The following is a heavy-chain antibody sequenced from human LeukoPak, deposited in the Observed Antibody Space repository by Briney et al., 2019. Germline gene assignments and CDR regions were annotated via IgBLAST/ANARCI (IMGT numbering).Heavy chain of an antibody. J-gene: IGHJ6*02. CDR1: GGSISSYY. CDR3: AXXXXXXXXXXXXYYYGMDV. Sequence: SETLSLTCTVSGGSISSYYWSWIRQPAGKGLEWIGRIYTSGSTNYNPSLKSRVTMSVDTSKNQFSLKLSSVTAADTAVYYCAXXXXXXXXXXXXYYYGMDVWGQGTTVTVSS. CDR2: IYTSGST. V-gene: IGHV4-4*07.